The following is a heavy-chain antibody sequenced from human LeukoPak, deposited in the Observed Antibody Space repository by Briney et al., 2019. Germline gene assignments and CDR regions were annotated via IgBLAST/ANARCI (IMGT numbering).Heavy chain of an antibody. CDR3: ARVNRGDAFDT. Sequence: GRSLRLSCAASGFTFSSYGMHWVRQAPGKGLEWVAVIWYDGRNKFYADSLKGRFTISRDNSKNTLYLQMNSLRAEDTAVYYCARVNRGDAFDTWGQGTLVTVSS. CDR1: GFTFSSYG. D-gene: IGHD3-16*02. J-gene: IGHJ3*02. V-gene: IGHV3-33*01. CDR2: IWYDGRNK.